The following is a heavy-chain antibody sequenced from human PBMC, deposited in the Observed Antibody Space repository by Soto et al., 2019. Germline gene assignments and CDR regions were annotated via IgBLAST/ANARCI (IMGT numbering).Heavy chain of an antibody. CDR3: ARDKWQGGIDY. J-gene: IGHJ4*02. V-gene: IGHV4-59*01. CDR2: IYYSGST. D-gene: IGHD3-16*01. Sequence: SETLSLTCTVSGGSISSYYWSWIRQPPGKGLEWIGYIYYSGSTNYNPSLKSRVTISVDTSKNQFSLKLSSVTAADTAVYDCARDKWQGGIDYWGQGTLVTVSS. CDR1: GGSISSYY.